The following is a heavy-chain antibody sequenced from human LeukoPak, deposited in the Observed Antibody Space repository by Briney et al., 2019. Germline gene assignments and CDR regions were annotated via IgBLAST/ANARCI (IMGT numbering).Heavy chain of an antibody. CDR2: INTDGSST. D-gene: IGHD3-22*01. V-gene: IGHV3-74*01. J-gene: IGHJ4*02. CDR3: ARGHYYDSSGYYPY. Sequence: PGGSLRLSCAASGLTFSSYWMYWVRQAPGKGLVWVSRINTDGSSTTYADSVKGRFTISRDNAKNTLYLQMNSLRAEDTAVYYCARGHYYDSSGYYPYWGQGTLVTVSS. CDR1: GLTFSSYW.